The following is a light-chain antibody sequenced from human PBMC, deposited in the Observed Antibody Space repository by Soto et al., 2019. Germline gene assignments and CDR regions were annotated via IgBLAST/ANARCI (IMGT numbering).Light chain of an antibody. V-gene: IGKV1-12*01. CDR3: QQYGGSTRT. CDR1: QGISNW. J-gene: IGKJ1*01. Sequence: DIQMTQSPSSVSASVGDRVTITCRASQGISNWLAWYQQKPGKAPKLLIYDASSLESGVPSRFSGSGSGTDFTLTISNLQPEDFAVYYCQQYGGSTRTFGQGTKVDIK. CDR2: DAS.